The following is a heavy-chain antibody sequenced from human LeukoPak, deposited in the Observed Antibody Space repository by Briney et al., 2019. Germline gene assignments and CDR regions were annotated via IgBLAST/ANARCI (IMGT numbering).Heavy chain of an antibody. CDR2: IYYSGST. J-gene: IGHJ4*02. CDR1: GGSISSSSYY. CDR3: AREGTAMVPVDY. V-gene: IGHV4-39*07. D-gene: IGHD5-18*01. Sequence: PSETLSLTYTVPGGSISSSSYYWGWIRQPPGKGLEWIGSIYYSGSTYYNPSLKSRVTISVDTSKNQFSLKLSSVTAADTAVYYCAREGTAMVPVDYWGQGTLVTVSS.